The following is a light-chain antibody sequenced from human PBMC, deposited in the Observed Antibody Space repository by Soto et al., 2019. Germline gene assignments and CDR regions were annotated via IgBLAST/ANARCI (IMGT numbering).Light chain of an antibody. CDR3: SSYGSTSTYG. CDR2: RAS. CDR1: STDVGGYNF. J-gene: IGLJ1*01. V-gene: IGLV2-14*03. Sequence: QSVPTRPASMSLSPGQSVTISCTGTSTDVGGYNFVSLYRQLPGEAPTIILYRASDRPSGVSARFSGSNSSAPASPTVSGLQAEDEAEYYCSSYGSTSTYGFGCGTKVTVL.